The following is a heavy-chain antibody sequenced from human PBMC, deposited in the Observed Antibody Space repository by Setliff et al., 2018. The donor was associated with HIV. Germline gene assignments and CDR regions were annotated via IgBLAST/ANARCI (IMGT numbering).Heavy chain of an antibody. D-gene: IGHD2-2*01. Sequence: SETLSLTCTVSGGSIRSHYWSWIRQAPGKGLEWIGNIYYSGSTYYNPSLKSRVTISVDTSKNQFSLKLSSVTAADTAVYYCARGIVVVNYYGMDVWGQGTTFTVSS. CDR2: IYYSGST. J-gene: IGHJ6*02. CDR3: ARGIVVVNYYGMDV. V-gene: IGHV4-59*04. CDR1: GGSIRSHY.